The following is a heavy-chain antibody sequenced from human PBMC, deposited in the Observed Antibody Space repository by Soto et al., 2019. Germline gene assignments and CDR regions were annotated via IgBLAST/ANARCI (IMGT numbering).Heavy chain of an antibody. CDR2: VIPVLTKT. V-gene: IGHV1-69*02. D-gene: IGHD2-21*02. CDR3: ARRRYCGYDCYHKHYYGMDV. J-gene: IGHJ6*02. CDR1: GDTFSSYI. Sequence: QVQLVQSGAEVKKPGSSVRVSCRSSGDTFSSYIVNWLRLAPGRGLEWMGRVIPVLTKTDYAKNFRGRVTISADRSTNTVYLDLSSLRSDDTAVYYCARRRYCGYDCYHKHYYGMDVWGQGSLVTVAS.